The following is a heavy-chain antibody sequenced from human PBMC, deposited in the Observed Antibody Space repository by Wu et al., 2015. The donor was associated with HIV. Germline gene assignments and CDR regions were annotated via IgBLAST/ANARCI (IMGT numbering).Heavy chain of an antibody. CDR1: GYTFTSYD. V-gene: IGHV1-8*01. Sequence: QVQLVQSGAEVKKPGASVKVSCKASGYTFTSYDINWVRQATGQGLEWMGWMSPISGNTGYAQKFQGRVTMTRDTSISTANMELSSLRSEDTAVYYCARQRAYTSGWYIFDYWGQGTLVTVSS. J-gene: IGHJ4*02. D-gene: IGHD6-19*01. CDR2: MSPISGNT. CDR3: ARQRAYTSGWYIFDY.